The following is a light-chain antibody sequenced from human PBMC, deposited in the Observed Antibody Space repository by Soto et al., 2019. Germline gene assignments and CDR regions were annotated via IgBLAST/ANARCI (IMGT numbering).Light chain of an antibody. Sequence: EIVMTHSPGTLSLSPEDTATLSCRASQSLGSDLAWYQQKPGQAPRLIIFGASARPTGIPARISGSGSGTEFTLTISSLRSEDFAVYFCQQYYNWPRTCGQGPKVEI. CDR3: QQYYNWPRT. CDR1: QSLGSD. CDR2: GAS. V-gene: IGKV3-15*01. J-gene: IGKJ1*01.